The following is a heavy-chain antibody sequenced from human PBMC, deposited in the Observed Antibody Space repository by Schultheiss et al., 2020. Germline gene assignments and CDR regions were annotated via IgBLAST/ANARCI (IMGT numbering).Heavy chain of an antibody. V-gene: IGHV4-59*12. CDR2: IYYSGST. CDR1: GGSISSYY. J-gene: IGHJ3*02. Sequence: SETLSLTCTVSGGSISSYYWSWIRQPPGKGLEWIGYIYYSGSTYYNPSLKSRVIISVDTSKNQFSLKLSSVTAADTAVYYCVRRLWGDYANAFDIWGQGTTVTVSS. D-gene: IGHD4-17*01. CDR3: VRRLWGDYANAFDI.